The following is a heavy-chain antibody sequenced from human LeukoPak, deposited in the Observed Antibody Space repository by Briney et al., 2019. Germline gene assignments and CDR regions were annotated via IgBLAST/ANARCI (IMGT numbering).Heavy chain of an antibody. Sequence: ASVKVSCKASGYTFTGYYMHWVRQAPGQGLEWMASINPNSGDTNYVQKFQGRVTMTRDTSISTAYMELSSLRADDTAVYYCARDSRIAGAGIRFGDWFVPWGQGTLVTVSS. CDR1: GYTFTGYY. CDR2: INPNSGDT. J-gene: IGHJ5*02. V-gene: IGHV1-2*02. CDR3: ARDSRIAGAGIRFGDWFVP. D-gene: IGHD6-13*01.